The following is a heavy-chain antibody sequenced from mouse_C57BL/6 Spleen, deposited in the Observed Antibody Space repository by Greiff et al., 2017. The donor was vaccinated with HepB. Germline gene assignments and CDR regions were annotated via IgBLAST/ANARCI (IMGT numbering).Heavy chain of an antibody. D-gene: IGHD1-1*01. CDR1: GYTFTSYW. V-gene: IGHV1-69*01. CDR3: ARDYGSSSFAY. CDR2: IDPSDSYT. J-gene: IGHJ3*01. Sequence: VKLQQPGAELVMPGASVKLSCKASGYTFTSYWMHWVKQRPGQGLEWIGEIDPSDSYTNYNQKFKGKSTLTVDKSSSTAYMQLSSLTSEDSAVYYCARDYGSSSFAYWGQGTLVTVSA.